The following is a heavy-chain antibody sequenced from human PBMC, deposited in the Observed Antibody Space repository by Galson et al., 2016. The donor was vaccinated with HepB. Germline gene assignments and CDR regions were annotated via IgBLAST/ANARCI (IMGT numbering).Heavy chain of an antibody. CDR3: ARSRHTPSYYYGMDV. CDR2: IYPGDSDT. V-gene: IGHV5-51*03. J-gene: IGHJ6*02. D-gene: IGHD5-18*01. CDR1: GYNFMSYW. Sequence: QSGAEVKKPGESLKISCKGSGYNFMSYWIGWVRQMPGKGLEWIGIIYPGDSDTRYSPSFEGQVTISADKSISTAYLQWSSLRASDTAMYYCARSRHTPSYYYGMDVWGQGTTVTVSS.